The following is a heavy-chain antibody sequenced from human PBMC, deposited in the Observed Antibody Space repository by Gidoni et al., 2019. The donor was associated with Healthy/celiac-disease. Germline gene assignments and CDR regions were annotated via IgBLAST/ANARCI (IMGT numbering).Heavy chain of an antibody. J-gene: IGHJ2*01. D-gene: IGHD6-19*01. CDR2: ISWNSGSI. Sequence: EVQLVESGGGLVQPGRSLRLSCAASGFTFDDYAMHWVRQAPGKGLEWVSGISWNSGSIGYADSVKGRFTISRDNAKNSLYLQMNSLRAEDTALYYCAKDISGWYWYFDLWGRGTLVTVSS. V-gene: IGHV3-9*01. CDR1: GFTFDDYA. CDR3: AKDISGWYWYFDL.